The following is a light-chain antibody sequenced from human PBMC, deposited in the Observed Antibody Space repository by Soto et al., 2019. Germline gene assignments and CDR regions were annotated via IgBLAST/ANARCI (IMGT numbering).Light chain of an antibody. V-gene: IGKV3-15*01. CDR3: QQYKNWPL. Sequence: MMMTQSPATLSVSPGARVTLSCRTSHSVNSHVAWYQQNPGQAPRLLLYGASTRATGIPVGFSGSGFGTEFTLTISSLQSEDFAVYYCQQYKNWPLFGQGTRLEIK. CDR2: GAS. J-gene: IGKJ5*01. CDR1: HSVNSH.